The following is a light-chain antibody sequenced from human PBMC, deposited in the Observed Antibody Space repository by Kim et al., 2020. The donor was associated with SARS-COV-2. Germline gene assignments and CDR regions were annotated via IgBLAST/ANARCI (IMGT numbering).Light chain of an antibody. Sequence: GHACTIAYTGTSRAGGGYNRVSWYQRPPDTAPKLMIYEVNKRPSGVPDRFSGSKSGNTASLTISGLQTEDEADYYCSSYTTSSTLVFGGGTQLTVL. V-gene: IGLV2-18*02. J-gene: IGLJ2*01. CDR3: SSYTTSSTLV. CDR2: EVN. CDR1: SRAGGGYNR.